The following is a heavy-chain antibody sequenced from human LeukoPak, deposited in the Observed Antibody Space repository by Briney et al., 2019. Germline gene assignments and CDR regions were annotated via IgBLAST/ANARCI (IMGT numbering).Heavy chain of an antibody. V-gene: IGHV3-53*01. CDR2: IYSGGNT. J-gene: IGHJ3*02. CDR1: GFTVSSNY. CDR3: ARSNGAFDI. D-gene: IGHD2-8*01. Sequence: GGSLRLSCAASGFTVSSNYMNWVRQAPGKGLEWVSIIYSGGNTFYADSVKGRFTISRDNSKNTLHLQMNSLRAEDTAVYYCARSNGAFDIWGQGTMVTVSS.